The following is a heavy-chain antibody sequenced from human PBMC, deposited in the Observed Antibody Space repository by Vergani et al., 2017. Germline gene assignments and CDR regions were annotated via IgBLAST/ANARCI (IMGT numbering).Heavy chain of an antibody. V-gene: IGHV1-8*01. Sequence: QVQLVQSGAEVKKPGASVKVSCKASGYTFTSYDINWVRQATGQGLEWMGWMNPNSGNTGYAQKFQGRVTMTRNTSISTAYMELSSLRSEDTAVYYCARSDQDIVVVPAAYYFDYWGQGTLVTVSS. CDR2: MNPNSGNT. J-gene: IGHJ4*02. D-gene: IGHD2-2*01. CDR1: GYTFTSYD. CDR3: ARSDQDIVVVPAAYYFDY.